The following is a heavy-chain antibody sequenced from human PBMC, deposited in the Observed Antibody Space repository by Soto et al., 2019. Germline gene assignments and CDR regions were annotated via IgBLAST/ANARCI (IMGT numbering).Heavy chain of an antibody. J-gene: IGHJ3*02. CDR3: VKSHRGYIDYHVFDI. CDR2: ISHSGGST. V-gene: IGHV3-23*01. Sequence: EVQLLESGGGLVQPGGSLRVSCAASGIAVSSYAMTWVRQAPGKGLEWVSSISHSGGSTYYADSVNGRFTISRDISRNTLYLQMNSLRAEDTAVYYCVKSHRGYIDYHVFDIWGQGTMVTVSS. CDR1: GIAVSSYA. D-gene: IGHD4-17*01.